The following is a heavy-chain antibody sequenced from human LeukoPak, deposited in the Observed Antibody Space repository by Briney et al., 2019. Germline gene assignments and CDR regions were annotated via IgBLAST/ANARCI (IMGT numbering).Heavy chain of an antibody. D-gene: IGHD3-22*01. J-gene: IGHJ5*02. V-gene: IGHV4-38-2*01. Sequence: PSETLSLTCAVSGYSISSGYYWGWIRQPPGKGLEWIGSIYHSGSTYYNPSLKSRVTISADTSKNQFSLKLGSVTAADTAVYYCARPRYYYDSSGYYFNWFDPWGQGTLVTVSS. CDR3: ARPRYYYDSSGYYFNWFDP. CDR1: GYSISSGYY. CDR2: IYHSGST.